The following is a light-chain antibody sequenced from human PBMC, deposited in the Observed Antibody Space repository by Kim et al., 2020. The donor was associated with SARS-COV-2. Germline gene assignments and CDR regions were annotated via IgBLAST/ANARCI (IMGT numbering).Light chain of an antibody. V-gene: IGLV2-18*02. CDR3: SSYTSSSPVV. CDR1: SSDVGSYNR. J-gene: IGLJ2*01. CDR2: EVG. Sequence: QSALTQPPSVSGSPGQSVTISCTGTSSDVGSYNRVSWYQQPPGTAPKLMIYEVGNRPSGVPDRFSGSKSGNTASLTISGLQAEDEADYYCSSYTSSSPVVFGGGTQLTVL.